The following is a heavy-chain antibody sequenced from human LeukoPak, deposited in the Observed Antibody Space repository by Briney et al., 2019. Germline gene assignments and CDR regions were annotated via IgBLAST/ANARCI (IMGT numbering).Heavy chain of an antibody. J-gene: IGHJ5*02. CDR3: ARHARIAVAGTPKLYNWFDP. Sequence: PSETLSLTCTVSGGSISSYYWSWIRQPPGKGLEWIGYIYYSGSTNYNPSLKSRVTISVDTSKNQFSLKLSSVTAADTAVYCCARHARIAVAGTPKLYNWFDPWGQGTLVTVSS. CDR1: GGSISSYY. CDR2: IYYSGST. V-gene: IGHV4-59*08. D-gene: IGHD6-19*01.